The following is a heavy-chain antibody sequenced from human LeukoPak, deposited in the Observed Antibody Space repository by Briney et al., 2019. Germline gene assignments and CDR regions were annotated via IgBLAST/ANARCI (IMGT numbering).Heavy chain of an antibody. V-gene: IGHV3-33*06. D-gene: IGHD3-22*01. CDR3: AKGLYDSSGFLVFA. J-gene: IGHJ5*02. CDR1: GFTFSNYG. Sequence: PGESLRLSCAASGFTFSNYGMHWVRQAPGKGLEWVAVIWYDGSNKYYADSVKGRFTISRDNSKNTLYLQMNSLRAEDTAVYYCAKGLYDSSGFLVFAWGQGTLATVSS. CDR2: IWYDGSNK.